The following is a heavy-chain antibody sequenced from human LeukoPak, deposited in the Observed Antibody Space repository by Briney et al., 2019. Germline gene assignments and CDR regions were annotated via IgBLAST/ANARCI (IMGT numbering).Heavy chain of an antibody. D-gene: IGHD3-10*01. V-gene: IGHV4-34*01. CDR3: ARFTLYYYGSGSLNAYHFDY. J-gene: IGHJ4*02. Sequence: SETLSLTCAVYGGSFSGYYWSWIRQPPGKGPEWIGEINHSGSTNYNPSLKSRVTISVDTSKNQFSLKLSSVTAAGTAVYYCARFTLYYYGSGSLNAYHFDYWGQGTLVTVSS. CDR1: GGSFSGYY. CDR2: INHSGST.